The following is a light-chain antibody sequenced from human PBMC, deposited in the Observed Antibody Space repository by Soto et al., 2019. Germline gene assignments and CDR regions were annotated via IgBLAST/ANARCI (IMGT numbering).Light chain of an antibody. J-gene: IGKJ1*01. CDR3: QQYNTWLWT. CDR1: QNVNAN. V-gene: IGKV3-15*01. Sequence: EVVMTQSPATLSVSPGERATLSCRASQNVNANLAWYQQKPGQAPRLLIHGASTRATGIPARFSGSGFGTEFILTNSSLQSEDFAVYYCQQYNTWLWTFGQGTKVEGK. CDR2: GAS.